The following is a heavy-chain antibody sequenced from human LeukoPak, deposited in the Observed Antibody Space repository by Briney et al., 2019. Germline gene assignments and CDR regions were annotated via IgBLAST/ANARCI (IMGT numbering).Heavy chain of an antibody. D-gene: IGHD6-13*01. V-gene: IGHV1-69*04. CDR3: ARDPAALPLGY. J-gene: IGHJ4*02. Sequence: SVKVSCKASGGTFSSYTISWVRQAPGQGLEWMGRIIPILGIANYAQKLQGRVTITADKSTSTAYMELSSLRSEDTAVYYCARDPAALPLGYWGQGTLVTVSS. CDR1: GGTFSSYT. CDR2: IIPILGIA.